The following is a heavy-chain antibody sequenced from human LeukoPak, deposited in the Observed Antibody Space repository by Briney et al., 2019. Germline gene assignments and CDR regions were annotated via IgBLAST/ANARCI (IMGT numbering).Heavy chain of an antibody. CDR2: IYYSGRT. CDR3: ARGGYYGSGNDFRFDP. Sequence: SETLSLTCTVSGGSISSYYWSWIRQPPGKGLEWIGSIYYSGRTSFNGSLKTRITMSVDTSKNQFSLKLSSVTAADTAVYYCARGGYYGSGNDFRFDPWGQGTLVTVSS. V-gene: IGHV4-59*01. D-gene: IGHD3-10*01. CDR1: GGSISSYY. J-gene: IGHJ5*02.